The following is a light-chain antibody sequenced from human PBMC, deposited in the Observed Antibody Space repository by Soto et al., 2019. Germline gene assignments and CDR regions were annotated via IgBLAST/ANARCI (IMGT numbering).Light chain of an antibody. CDR1: QSVSSSY. CDR2: GAS. Sequence: EIVLTQSPGTLSLSPGERATLSCRASQSVSSSYLAWYQQKPGQAPRLLIYGASSRATGIPARFSGSGSGTEFTLTISSLQSEDFAVYYCQQDNNWPPITFGQGTRLEIK. CDR3: QQDNNWPPIT. V-gene: IGKV3-15*01. J-gene: IGKJ5*01.